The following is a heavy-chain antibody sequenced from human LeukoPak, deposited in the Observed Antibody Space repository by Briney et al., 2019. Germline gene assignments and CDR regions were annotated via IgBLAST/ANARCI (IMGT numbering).Heavy chain of an antibody. V-gene: IGHV3-7*01. D-gene: IGHD3-16*01. CDR3: ARETSVGTRGGLWGSYPLKWFDP. J-gene: IGHJ5*02. Sequence: PGGSLRLSCAASGFTFSSYWMSWVREAPGKGVEWVANIKQDGSEKYYVDCVKGGFTISREKAKNTLYLEMNRVRGEERAVYYCARETSVGTRGGLWGSYPLKWFDPWGQGTPVTVSS. CDR2: IKQDGSEK. CDR1: GFTFSSYW.